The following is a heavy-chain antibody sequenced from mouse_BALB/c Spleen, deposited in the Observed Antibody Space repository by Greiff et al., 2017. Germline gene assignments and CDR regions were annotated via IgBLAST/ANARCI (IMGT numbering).Heavy chain of an antibody. CDR3: ARLEAWFAY. V-gene: IGHV1-80*01. CDR1: GYAFSSYW. Sequence: VQLQQSGAELVRPGSSVKISCKASGYAFSSYWMNWVKQSPGQGLEWIGQIYPGDGDTNYNGKFKGKATLTADKSSSTAYMQLSSLTSEDSAVYFCARLEAWFAYWGQGTLVTVSA. J-gene: IGHJ3*01. CDR2: IYPGDGDT.